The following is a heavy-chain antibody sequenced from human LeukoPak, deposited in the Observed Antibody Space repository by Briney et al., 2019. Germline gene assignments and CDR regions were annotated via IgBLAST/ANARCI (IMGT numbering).Heavy chain of an antibody. J-gene: IGHJ5*02. CDR3: ARRGPPRTMLRGVKSGWFDP. Sequence: SETLSLTCVLYGGSSTNYFWSWIRQPPGKGLEWIGEVNRSASTNYNPSLKSRVTISIDTSKNQFSLKLSSLTAADTAVYYCARRGPPRTMLRGVKSGWFDPWGQGTLVTVSS. D-gene: IGHD3-10*01. CDR2: VNRSAST. CDR1: GGSSTNYF. V-gene: IGHV4-34*01.